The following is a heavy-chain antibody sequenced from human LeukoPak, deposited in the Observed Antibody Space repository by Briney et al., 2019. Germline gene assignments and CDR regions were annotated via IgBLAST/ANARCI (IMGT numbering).Heavy chain of an antibody. D-gene: IGHD4-11*01. V-gene: IGHV3-48*02. J-gene: IGHJ4*02. CDR2: ISSTGINT. Sequence: GGSLRLSCAASGFIFSSFSMNWVRQAPGKGLEWVSYISSTGINTYYADSVKGRFPVSRGNAKDSLYLQLNSLRDEDTAVYYCARDLISGDYTFDYWGQGALVTVSS. CDR1: GFIFSSFS. CDR3: ARDLISGDYTFDY.